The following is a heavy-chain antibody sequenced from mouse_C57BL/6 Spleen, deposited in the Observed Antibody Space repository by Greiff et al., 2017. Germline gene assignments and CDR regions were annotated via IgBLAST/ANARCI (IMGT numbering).Heavy chain of an antibody. CDR3: ASRGGYYYGSSWYFDV. D-gene: IGHD1-1*01. J-gene: IGHJ1*03. V-gene: IGHV5-15*04. Sequence: EVQLVESGGGLVQPGGSLKLSCAASGFTFSDYGMAWVRQAPRKGPEWVAFISNLAYSIYYADTVTGRFTISRDNAKNTLYLEMSSLRSEDTAMYYCASRGGYYYGSSWYFDVWGTGTTVTVSS. CDR2: ISNLAYSI. CDR1: GFTFSDYG.